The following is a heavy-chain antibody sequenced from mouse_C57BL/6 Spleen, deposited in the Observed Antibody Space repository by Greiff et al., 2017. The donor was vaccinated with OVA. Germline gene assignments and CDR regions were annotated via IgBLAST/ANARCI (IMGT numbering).Heavy chain of an antibody. CDR1: GYTFTDYY. D-gene: IGHD2-5*01. J-gene: IGHJ2*01. CDR3: ARTAYSNYPFDY. V-gene: IGHV1-26*01. CDR2: INPNNGGT. Sequence: EVQLQQSGPELVKPGASVKISCKASGYTFTDYYMNWVKQSHGKSLEWIGDINPNNGGTSYNQKFKGKATLTVDKSSSTAYMELRSLTSEDSAVYYCARTAYSNYPFDYWGQGTTLTVSS.